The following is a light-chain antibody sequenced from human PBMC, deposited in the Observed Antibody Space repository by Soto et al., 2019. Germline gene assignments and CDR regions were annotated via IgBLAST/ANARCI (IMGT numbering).Light chain of an antibody. CDR2: DVS. Sequence: QSVLTQPRSVSGSPGQSVTISCTGTSSDGDDDNYVSWFQQHPGKAPKLMIYDVSERPSGVPDRFSGSKSGTPASLTISGLHAEYEADYYCRSYGGTFYVFGTGTKGTVL. V-gene: IGLV2-11*01. CDR3: RSYGGTFYV. J-gene: IGLJ1*01. CDR1: SSDGDDDNY.